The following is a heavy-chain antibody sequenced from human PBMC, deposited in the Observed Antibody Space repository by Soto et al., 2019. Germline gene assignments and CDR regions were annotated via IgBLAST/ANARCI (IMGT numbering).Heavy chain of an antibody. V-gene: IGHV1-18*01. J-gene: IGHJ4*02. D-gene: IGHD2-2*01. CDR2: ISAYNGNT. CDR3: ARDYLSPIVVVPAAMFFDY. CDR1: GYTFTSYG. Sequence: ASVKVSCKASGYTFTSYGISWVRQAPGQGLEWMGWISAYNGNTNYAQKLQGRVTMTTDTSTSTAYMELRSLRSDDTAVYYCARDYLSPIVVVPAAMFFDYWGQGTLVTVS.